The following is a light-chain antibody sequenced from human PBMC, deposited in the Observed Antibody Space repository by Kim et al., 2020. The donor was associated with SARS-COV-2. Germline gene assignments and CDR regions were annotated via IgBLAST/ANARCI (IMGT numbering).Light chain of an antibody. V-gene: IGLV3-1*01. CDR1: KLGDKY. Sequence: VSPGQTASITCSGDKLGDKYACWYQQKPGQSPVLVIYQDSKRPSGIPERFSGSNSGNTATLTISGTQAMDEADYYCQAWDSSTYVFGAGTKLTVL. J-gene: IGLJ1*01. CDR3: QAWDSSTYV. CDR2: QDS.